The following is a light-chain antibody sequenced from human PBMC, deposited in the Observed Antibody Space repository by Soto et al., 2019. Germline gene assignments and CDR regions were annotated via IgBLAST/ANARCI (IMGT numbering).Light chain of an antibody. CDR3: QQYAGSFT. J-gene: IGKJ5*01. CDR1: QSVNNNY. CDR2: GAS. Sequence: EIVLTQSPGTLSLSPGERATLSCRASQSVNNNYLAWYRQRPGQDTKLLIYGASTRATGIPDRFSGSGSGTDFTLTISRLEPEDVAVYYCQQYAGSFTFGQGTRLEIK. V-gene: IGKV3-20*01.